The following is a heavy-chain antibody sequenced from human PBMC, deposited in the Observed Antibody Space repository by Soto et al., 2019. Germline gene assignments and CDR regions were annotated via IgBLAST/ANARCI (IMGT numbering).Heavy chain of an antibody. CDR3: ARVRGDIVVVPAATPYYYYGMDV. CDR1: GYTFTSYG. Sequence: QVQLVQSGAEVKKPGAPVKVSCKASGYTFTSYGISWVRQAPGQGLEGMGWIGAYNGNTNYAKKLQGRVTMTTDTSTSTAYMELRSLRSDDTAVYYCARVRGDIVVVPAATPYYYYGMDVWGQGTTVTVSS. J-gene: IGHJ6*02. D-gene: IGHD2-2*01. CDR2: IGAYNGNT. V-gene: IGHV1-18*01.